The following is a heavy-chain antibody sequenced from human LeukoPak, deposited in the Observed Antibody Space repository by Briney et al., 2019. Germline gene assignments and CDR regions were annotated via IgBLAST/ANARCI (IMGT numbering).Heavy chain of an antibody. D-gene: IGHD3-9*01. CDR2: IYWNDDK. CDR1: GFSLSTSGVG. V-gene: IGHV2-5*01. Sequence: SGPTLVHPTQTLTLTCTFSGFSLSTSGVGVGWIRQPPGKALEWLALIYWNDDKRYSPSLKSRLTITKDTSKNQVVLTMTNMDTVDTATYYCAHRRHDILTGYLNYFDYWGQGTLVTVSS. CDR3: AHRRHDILTGYLNYFDY. J-gene: IGHJ4*02.